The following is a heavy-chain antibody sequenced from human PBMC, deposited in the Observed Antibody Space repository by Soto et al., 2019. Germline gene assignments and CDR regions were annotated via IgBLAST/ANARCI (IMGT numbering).Heavy chain of an antibody. D-gene: IGHD1-26*01. J-gene: IGHJ5*02. V-gene: IGHV3-23*01. CDR3: AKDVEGGSLVRWAFDP. CDR1: RFTFTSYA. Sequence: GGSLRLSCVASRFTFTSYAMSWVRQAPGKGLEWVAAISASGGATIHADSVKGRLTISRDNSKNTLYLQMNSLRAEDTAVYYCAKDVEGGSLVRWAFDPWGQGTLVTVSS. CDR2: ISASGGAT.